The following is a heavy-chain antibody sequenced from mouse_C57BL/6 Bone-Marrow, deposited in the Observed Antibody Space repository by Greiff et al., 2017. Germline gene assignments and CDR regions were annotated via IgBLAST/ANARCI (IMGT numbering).Heavy chain of an antibody. D-gene: IGHD2-1*01. CDR1: GYTFTSYW. J-gene: IGHJ2*01. Sequence: QVQLQQPGAELVKPGASVKLSCKASGYTFTSYWLQWVKQRPGQGLEWIGEIDPSDSYTNYKQKFKGKATLTVDTSSSTAYMQLSSLTSEDSAVYYCAVYYGNCAFDYCGQGTTLTGSS. V-gene: IGHV1-50*01. CDR2: IDPSDSYT. CDR3: AVYYGNCAFDY.